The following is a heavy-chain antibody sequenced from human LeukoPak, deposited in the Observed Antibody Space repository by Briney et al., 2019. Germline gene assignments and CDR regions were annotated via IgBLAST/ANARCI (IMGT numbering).Heavy chain of an antibody. CDR2: IKEDGSQK. J-gene: IGHJ3*02. CDR1: GFTFSNYW. Sequence: PGGSLRLSCAGSGFTFSNYWMNWVRQAPGKGLEWVANIKEDGSQKFYVDSVKGRFTISRDNAKNTLYLQMNSLRAEDAAVYYCARGRYYDSSGHGAFDIWGQGTMVTVSS. D-gene: IGHD3-22*01. CDR3: ARGRYYDSSGHGAFDI. V-gene: IGHV3-7*01.